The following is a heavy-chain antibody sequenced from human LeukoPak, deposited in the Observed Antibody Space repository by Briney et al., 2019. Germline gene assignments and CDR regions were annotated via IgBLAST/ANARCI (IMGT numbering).Heavy chain of an antibody. Sequence: SETLSLTCAVYGGSFSGYYWSWTRQPPGKGLEWIGEINHSGSTNYNPSLKSRVTISVDTSKNQFSLKLSSVTAADTAVYYCARGGGFGELYSWGQGTLVTVSS. D-gene: IGHD3-10*01. CDR3: ARGGGFGELYS. V-gene: IGHV4-34*01. CDR2: INHSGST. CDR1: GGSFSGYY. J-gene: IGHJ5*02.